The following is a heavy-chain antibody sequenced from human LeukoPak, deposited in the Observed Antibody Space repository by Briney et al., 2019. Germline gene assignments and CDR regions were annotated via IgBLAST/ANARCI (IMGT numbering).Heavy chain of an antibody. J-gene: IGHJ5*02. CDR2: IYYSGST. V-gene: IGHV4-59*01. Sequence: GSLRLSCAASGFTFSSYSMNWIRQPPGKGLEWIGYIYYSGSTNYNPSLKSRVTISVDTSKNQFSLKLSSVTAADTAVYYCARTYYYDNSRLDPWGQGTLATVSS. CDR3: ARTYYYDNSRLDP. D-gene: IGHD3-22*01. CDR1: GFTFSSYS.